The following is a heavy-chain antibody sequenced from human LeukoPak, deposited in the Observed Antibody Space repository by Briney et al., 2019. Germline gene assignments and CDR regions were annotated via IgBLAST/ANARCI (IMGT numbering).Heavy chain of an antibody. D-gene: IGHD3-16*01. CDR2: INPNSGGT. CDR3: ARDPYVWGSYSAEY. J-gene: IGHJ4*02. Sequence: ASVKVSCKASGYTFTGYYMHWVRQAPGQGLEWMGWINPNSGGTNYAQKFQGRVTMTRDTSISTAYMELSRLRSDDTAVYYCARDPYVWGSYSAEYWGQGTLVTVSS. CDR1: GYTFTGYY. V-gene: IGHV1-2*02.